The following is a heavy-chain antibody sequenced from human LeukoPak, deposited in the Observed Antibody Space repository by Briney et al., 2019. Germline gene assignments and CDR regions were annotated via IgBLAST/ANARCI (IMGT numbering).Heavy chain of an antibody. Sequence: SETLSLTCTVSGGSISNYYWSWIRQPAGKGLEWIGRIYSSGSTNYNPSLESQVTMSVDTPKNQFFLKLTSVTAADTAVYYGARGLDFRSGSGDYWGQGTLVTVSS. V-gene: IGHV4-4*07. D-gene: IGHD3-3*01. CDR3: ARGLDFRSGSGDY. J-gene: IGHJ4*02. CDR1: GGSISNYY. CDR2: IYSSGST.